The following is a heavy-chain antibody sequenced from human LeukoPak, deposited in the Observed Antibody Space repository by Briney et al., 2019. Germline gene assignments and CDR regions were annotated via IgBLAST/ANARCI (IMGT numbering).Heavy chain of an antibody. J-gene: IGHJ4*02. V-gene: IGHV1-18*01. CDR2: ISAYNGNT. D-gene: IGHD3-10*01. CDR1: GYSFSSYG. CDR3: ARVPMVRGVIELVY. Sequence: GASVKVSCKASGYSFSSYGISWVRQAPGQGLEWMGWISAYNGNTNYAQKLQGRVTMTTDTSTSTAYMELRSLRSDDTAVYYCARVPMVRGVIELVYWGQGTLVTVSS.